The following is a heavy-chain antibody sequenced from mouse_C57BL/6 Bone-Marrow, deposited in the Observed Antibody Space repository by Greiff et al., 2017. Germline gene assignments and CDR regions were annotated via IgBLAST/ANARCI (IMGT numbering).Heavy chain of an antibody. CDR3: AREGIYYCASSDDIDN. D-gene: IGHD1-1*01. V-gene: IGHV1-76*01. CDR1: GYTFTDYY. Sequence: VQLQQSGAELVRPGASVKLSCKASGYTFTDYYINWVKQRPGQGLEWIARIYPGSGNTYYNEKFKGKATLTAEKSSSTAYMQLSSLTSVDSAVFFCAREGIYYCASSDDIDNWGEGTTLTVSS. J-gene: IGHJ2*01. CDR2: IYPGSGNT.